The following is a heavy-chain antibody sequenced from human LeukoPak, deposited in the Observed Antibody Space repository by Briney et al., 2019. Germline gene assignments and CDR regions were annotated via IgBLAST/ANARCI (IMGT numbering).Heavy chain of an antibody. D-gene: IGHD2-21*02. CDR2: INSKTDGGTT. CDR3: TTDPYGDHRDYYGMDV. V-gene: IGHV3-15*01. J-gene: IGHJ6*02. CDR1: GFTLSNAW. Sequence: PGGSLSLSCAASGFTLSNAWMSWVRQAPGKGLEWVGRINSKTDGGTTDYAAPVKGRFTISKDDSKNTLYLQMNSLKTEDTAVYYCTTDPYGDHRDYYGMDVWGQGTTVTVSS.